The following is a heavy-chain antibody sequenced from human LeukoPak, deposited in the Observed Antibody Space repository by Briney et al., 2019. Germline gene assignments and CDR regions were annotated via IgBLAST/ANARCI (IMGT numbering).Heavy chain of an antibody. CDR2: IRSKAYGGTT. D-gene: IGHD3-22*01. CDR1: GFTFSSYA. CDR3: TREHDSSGYYKLLFDS. Sequence: GGSLRLSCAASGFTFSSYAMSWVRQAPGKGLEWVGFIRSKAYGGTTEYAASVKGRFTISRDDSKNIAYVQMNSLEIEDTAVYYCTREHDSSGYYKLLFDSWGQGTLVTVSS. V-gene: IGHV3-49*04. J-gene: IGHJ4*02.